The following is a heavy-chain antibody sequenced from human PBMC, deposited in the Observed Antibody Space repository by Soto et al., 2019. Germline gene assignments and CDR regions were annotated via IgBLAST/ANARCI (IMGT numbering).Heavy chain of an antibody. V-gene: IGHV3-7*01. CDR2: IKEDGSVK. CDR1: GFTFDDYG. J-gene: IGHJ3*02. D-gene: IGHD3-22*01. Sequence: PGGSLRLSCAASGFTFDDYGMTWVRQAPGKGLEWVANIKEDGSVKYYLDSVKGRFTISRDNAKNSLYLQMNSLRAEDTAVFYCARDQNYYDSGGYYDAFDIWGQGTMVTVSS. CDR3: ARDQNYYDSGGYYDAFDI.